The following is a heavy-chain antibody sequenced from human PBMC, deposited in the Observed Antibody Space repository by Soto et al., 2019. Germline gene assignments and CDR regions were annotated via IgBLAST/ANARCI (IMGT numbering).Heavy chain of an antibody. J-gene: IGHJ5*02. V-gene: IGHV3-23*01. CDR3: AKGGTVVRTWFDP. D-gene: IGHD4-4*01. CDR2: VSATGGSA. Sequence: EVQLLESGGGLVQPGGSLRLSCVVSGFSFSSYAMSWVRQAPGQGLEWVSTVSATGGSAYYADSVKGRYTISRDNAKNALYLELSSLRGEDPAVYYCAKGGTVVRTWFDPWGQGTLVTVSS. CDR1: GFSFSSYA.